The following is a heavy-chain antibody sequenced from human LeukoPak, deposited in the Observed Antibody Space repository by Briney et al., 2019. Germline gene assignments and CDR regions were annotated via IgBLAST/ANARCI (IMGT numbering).Heavy chain of an antibody. CDR1: GFTFNDYY. J-gene: IGHJ4*02. CDR2: IGSSGGSI. V-gene: IGHV3-11*04. D-gene: IGHD6-13*01. CDR3: VRGRTSGSSWPFDY. Sequence: PGGSLRLSCAASGFTFNDYYMSWLRQAPGKGLEWISYIGSSGGSINYADSVKGRFTISRDNAKNSLSLQMNSLRAEDTAVYYCVRGRTSGSSWPFDYWGQGTLVTVSS.